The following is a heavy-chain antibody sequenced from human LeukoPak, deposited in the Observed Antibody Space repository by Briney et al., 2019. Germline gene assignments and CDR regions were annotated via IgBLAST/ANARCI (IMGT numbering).Heavy chain of an antibody. V-gene: IGHV3-23*01. Sequence: GGSLRLSCAASGFTFSSYAMSWVRQAPGKGLEWVSGISGSGGSTYYADSVKGRFTISRDNSKNTLYLHMNSLRAEDTAVYYCAKDLGSITMVRGVMAYWGQGTLVTVSS. CDR1: GFTFSSYA. D-gene: IGHD3-10*01. CDR2: ISGSGGST. J-gene: IGHJ4*02. CDR3: AKDLGSITMVRGVMAY.